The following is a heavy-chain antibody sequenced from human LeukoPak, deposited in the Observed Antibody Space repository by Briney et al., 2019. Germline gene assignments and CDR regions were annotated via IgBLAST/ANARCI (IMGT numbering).Heavy chain of an antibody. CDR3: TRTFGYYYFYMDV. CDR2: IRTEAYDGAT. V-gene: IGHV3-49*04. CDR1: GLTFGDYA. D-gene: IGHD3-16*01. Sequence: GGSLRLSCAASGLTFGDYAMSWVRQAPGKGLEWVGFIRTEAYDGATDYGASVKGRFIISRDDSKNIAYLQMNSLNTEDTAVYYCTRTFGYYYFYMDVWGKGTTVIVSS. J-gene: IGHJ6*03.